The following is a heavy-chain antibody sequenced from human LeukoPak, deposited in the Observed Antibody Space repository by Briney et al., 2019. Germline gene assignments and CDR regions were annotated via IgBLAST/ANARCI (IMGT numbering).Heavy chain of an antibody. D-gene: IGHD3-10*01. Sequence: PSETLSLTCTVSGGSISSYYWSWIRQPRGKGLEWIGYIYYSGSTNYNPSLKSRVTISVDTSKKQFSLKLSSVAAADTAVYYCARAMVSEFDYWGQGTLVTVSS. CDR1: GGSISSYY. CDR2: IYYSGST. J-gene: IGHJ4*02. CDR3: ARAMVSEFDY. V-gene: IGHV4-59*01.